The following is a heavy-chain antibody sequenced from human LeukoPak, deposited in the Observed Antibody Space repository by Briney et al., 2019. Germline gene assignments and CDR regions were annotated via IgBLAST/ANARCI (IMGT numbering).Heavy chain of an antibody. CDR1: GGSISSYY. CDR3: AGGGYKWYYFDY. Sequence: SETLSLTCTVSGGSISSYYWSWIRQPPGKGLEWIGYIYYSGSTNYNPSLKSRVTISVDTSKNQFSLKLSSVTAADTAVCYCAGGGYKWYYFDYWGQGTLVTVSS. V-gene: IGHV4-59*08. J-gene: IGHJ4*02. CDR2: IYYSGST. D-gene: IGHD5-24*01.